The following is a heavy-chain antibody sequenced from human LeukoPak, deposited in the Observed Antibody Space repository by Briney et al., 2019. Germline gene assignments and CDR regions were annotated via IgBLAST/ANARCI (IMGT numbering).Heavy chain of an antibody. CDR2: IYYSGST. CDR3: ARENYYDSSGYRSFDY. J-gene: IGHJ4*02. V-gene: IGHV4-59*01. Sequence: NPSETLSLTCTVSGGSISSYYWSWIRQPPGKGLEWIGYIYYSGSTNYNPSLKSRVTISVDTSKNQFSLKLSSVTAADTAVYYCARENYYDSSGYRSFDYWGQGTLVTVSS. D-gene: IGHD3-22*01. CDR1: GGSISSYY.